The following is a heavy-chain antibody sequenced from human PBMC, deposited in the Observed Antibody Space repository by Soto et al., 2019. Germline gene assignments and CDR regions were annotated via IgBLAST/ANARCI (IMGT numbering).Heavy chain of an antibody. J-gene: IGHJ4*02. Sequence: QVPLVQSGAEVKKPGASVKVSCKVSGYTLTELSMHWVRQAPGKGLEWMGGFDPEDGETIYAQKFQGRVTMTEDTSTDTDYMELSSLRSEDTAVYYCATVGRGYCSGGSCYEFDYWGQGTLVTVSS. CDR2: FDPEDGET. CDR1: GYTLTELS. CDR3: ATVGRGYCSGGSCYEFDY. V-gene: IGHV1-24*01. D-gene: IGHD2-15*01.